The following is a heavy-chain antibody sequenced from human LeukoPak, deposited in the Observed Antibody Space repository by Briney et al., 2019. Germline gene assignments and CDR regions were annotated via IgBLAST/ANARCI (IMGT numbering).Heavy chain of an antibody. Sequence: VASVKVSCKASGYTFTGYYMHWVRQAPGQGLEWMGWINPNSGGTNYAQKFQGRVTMTRDTSISTAYMELSRLRSDDTAVYYCARDGTTSLSYYYGMDVWGQGTTVTVSS. D-gene: IGHD1-1*01. CDR1: GYTFTGYY. CDR2: INPNSGGT. CDR3: ARDGTTSLSYYYGMDV. J-gene: IGHJ6*02. V-gene: IGHV1-2*02.